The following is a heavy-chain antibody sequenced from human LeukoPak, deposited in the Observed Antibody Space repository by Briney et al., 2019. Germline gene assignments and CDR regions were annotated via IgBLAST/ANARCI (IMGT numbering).Heavy chain of an antibody. Sequence: SETLSLTCTVSGGSISSYYWSWIRQPPGKGLEWIGYIYYSGSTNYNPSLKSRVTISVDTSKNQFSLKLSSVTAADMAVYYCARYSYDSSGSDYWGQGSLVTVSS. CDR2: IYYSGST. CDR3: ARYSYDSSGSDY. J-gene: IGHJ4*02. D-gene: IGHD3-22*01. CDR1: GGSISSYY. V-gene: IGHV4-59*01.